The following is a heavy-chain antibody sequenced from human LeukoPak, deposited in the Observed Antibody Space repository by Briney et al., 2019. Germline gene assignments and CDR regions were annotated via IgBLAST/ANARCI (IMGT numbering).Heavy chain of an antibody. CDR3: ARYSGMGYSPGTYSNS. Sequence: SETLSLTCTVSGDSISSSNSYWGWIRQPPGKGLEWIGSIYYSGNTYYNASLKSQVSISIDTSKNQFSLRLTSVTAADTAVYYCARYSGMGYSPGTYSNSWGQGTRVTVSS. V-gene: IGHV4-39*01. CDR2: IYYSGNT. J-gene: IGHJ4*02. CDR1: GDSISSSNSY. D-gene: IGHD1-26*01.